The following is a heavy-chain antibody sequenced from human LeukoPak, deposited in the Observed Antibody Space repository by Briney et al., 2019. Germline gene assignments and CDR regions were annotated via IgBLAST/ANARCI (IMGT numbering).Heavy chain of an antibody. Sequence: GGSLRLSCAASGFTFTTYWMTWVRQAPGKGLEWVANINQDGSEKYFVDSVKGRFTISRDNAKNSLYLQMNSLRVEDTAVYYCARDSRVAGNPYNWFDPWGQGTLVTVSS. V-gene: IGHV3-7*01. D-gene: IGHD6-19*01. CDR3: ARDSRVAGNPYNWFDP. J-gene: IGHJ5*02. CDR1: GFTFTTYW. CDR2: INQDGSEK.